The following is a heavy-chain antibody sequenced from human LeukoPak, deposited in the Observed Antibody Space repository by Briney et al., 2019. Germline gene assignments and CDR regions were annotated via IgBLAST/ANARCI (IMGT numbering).Heavy chain of an antibody. Sequence: SETLSLTCTVSGGSISSYYWSWIRQPPGKGLEWIGYIYYSGSTNYNPSLKSRVTISVDTSKNQFSLKLSSVTAADTAVYYCVRDPGPSYSYGAFDYWGQGTLVTVSS. D-gene: IGHD5-18*01. J-gene: IGHJ4*02. V-gene: IGHV4-59*01. CDR3: VRDPGPSYSYGAFDY. CDR1: GGSISSYY. CDR2: IYYSGST.